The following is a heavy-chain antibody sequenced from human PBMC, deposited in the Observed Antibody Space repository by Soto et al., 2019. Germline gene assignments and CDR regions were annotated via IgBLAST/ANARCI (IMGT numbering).Heavy chain of an antibody. J-gene: IGHJ5*02. CDR3: ARDWRHYSSSFGWFDP. D-gene: IGHD6-6*01. CDR1: GGSVSSGNYY. CDR2: IYNSGST. V-gene: IGHV4-61*01. Sequence: PSETLSLTCTVSGGSVSSGNYYWSWIRQPPGKGLEWIGYIYNSGSTNYNPFLKSRVIISIDTSKNQFSLKLNSVTAADTAVYYCARDWRHYSSSFGWFDPWGQGTLVTVSS.